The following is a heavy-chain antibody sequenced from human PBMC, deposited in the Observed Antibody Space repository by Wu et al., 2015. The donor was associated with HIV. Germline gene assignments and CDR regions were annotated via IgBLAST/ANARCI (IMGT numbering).Heavy chain of an antibody. CDR3: ARDLEQWLADFDH. CDR2: INPNSGAT. V-gene: IGHV1-2*02. CDR1: GYTFTDYY. J-gene: IGHJ4*02. Sequence: QVQLVQSGAEVKKPGASVKVSCQTSGYTFTDYYIHWVRQAPGQGLEWMGWINPNSGATNYGQRFHGRVTMTRDTSITTAYMNLSRLRSDDTAVYYCARDLEQWLADFDHWGQGTLVTVFS. D-gene: IGHD6-19*01.